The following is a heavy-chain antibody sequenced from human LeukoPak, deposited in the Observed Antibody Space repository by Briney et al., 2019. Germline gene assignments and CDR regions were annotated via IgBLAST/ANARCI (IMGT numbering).Heavy chain of an antibody. CDR1: GGSISTSTHS. J-gene: IGHJ5*02. V-gene: IGHV4-39*01. CDR3: ARHLNIVVVPAAMIRYNWFDP. D-gene: IGHD2-2*01. CDR2: VYYSGST. Sequence: PSETLSLTCTVSGGSISTSTHSWGWIRQPPGKGLEWIGSVYYSGSTYYNPSLKSRVTISVDTSKNQFSLSLSSVTAADTAVYYCARHLNIVVVPAAMIRYNWFDPWGQGTLVTVSS.